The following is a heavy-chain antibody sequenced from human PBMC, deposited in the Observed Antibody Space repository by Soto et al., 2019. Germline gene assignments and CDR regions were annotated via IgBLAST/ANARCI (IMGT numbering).Heavy chain of an antibody. Sequence: GGSLRLSCAASGFTFSSYAMTWVRQAPGKGLEWVSAISYSGVSTYYADSVKGRFTISRDSSENTLSLQMNSLRVDDTAVYYCARTRGHSDYDLDYWGQGTLVTVPS. J-gene: IGHJ4*02. V-gene: IGHV3-23*01. CDR2: ISYSGVST. CDR3: ARTRGHSDYDLDY. CDR1: GFTFSSYA. D-gene: IGHD5-12*01.